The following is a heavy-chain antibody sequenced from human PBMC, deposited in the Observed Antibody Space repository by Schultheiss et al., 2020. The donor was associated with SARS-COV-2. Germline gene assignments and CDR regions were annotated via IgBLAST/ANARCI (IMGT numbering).Heavy chain of an antibody. CDR1: GYTFTGYY. CDR2: IIPIFGTA. V-gene: IGHV1-69*13. D-gene: IGHD3-3*01. Sequence: SVKVSCKASGYTFTGYYMYWVRQAPGQGLEWMGGIIPIFGTANYAQKFQGRVTITADESTSTAYMELSSLRSEDTAVYYCARTRTTIFGVGDAFGIWGQGTMGTV. J-gene: IGHJ3*02. CDR3: ARTRTTIFGVGDAFGI.